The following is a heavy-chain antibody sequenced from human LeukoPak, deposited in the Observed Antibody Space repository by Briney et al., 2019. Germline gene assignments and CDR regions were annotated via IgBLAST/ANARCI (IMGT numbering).Heavy chain of an antibody. J-gene: IGHJ4*02. D-gene: IGHD6-6*01. CDR3: ASYSSSGAYFDF. CDR1: GGSISSYY. CDR2: IYASGST. Sequence: SETLSLTCTVSGGSISSYYWSWIRQPAGKGLEWIGRIYASGSTNYNPSLKSRVTMSVEMSKNQFSLKLSSVTAADTAVYYCASYSSSGAYFDFWGQGTLVTVSS. V-gene: IGHV4-4*07.